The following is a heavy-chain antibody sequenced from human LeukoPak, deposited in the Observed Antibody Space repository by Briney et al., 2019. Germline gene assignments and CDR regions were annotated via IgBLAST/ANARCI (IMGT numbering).Heavy chain of an antibody. D-gene: IGHD3-10*01. CDR3: ARDPGVWFGSKDAFDI. CDR2: IYYSGST. V-gene: IGHV4-39*07. Sequence: SETLSLTCTVSGGSISSSSYYWGWIRQPPGKGLEWIGSIYYSGSTYYNPSLKSRVTISVDTSKNQFSLKLSSVTAADTAVYYCARDPGVWFGSKDAFDIWGQGTMVTVSS. J-gene: IGHJ3*02. CDR1: GGSISSSSYY.